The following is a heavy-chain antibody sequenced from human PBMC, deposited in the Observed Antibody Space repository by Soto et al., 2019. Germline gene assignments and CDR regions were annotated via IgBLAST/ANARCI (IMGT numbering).Heavy chain of an antibody. CDR2: ISGSGGTT. V-gene: IGHV3-23*01. D-gene: IGHD3-22*01. CDR1: GFTFTYD. CDR3: AKDSDFYDSTLYFDY. Sequence: EVQLLESGGGLVQPGGSLRLSCAASGFTFTYDMSWVRQAPGKGLEWVSAISGSGGTTYYADSVKGRFTVSRDNSKNTLYLQMSSLRAEDTAVYFCAKDSDFYDSTLYFDYWGQGTLVTVPS. J-gene: IGHJ4*02.